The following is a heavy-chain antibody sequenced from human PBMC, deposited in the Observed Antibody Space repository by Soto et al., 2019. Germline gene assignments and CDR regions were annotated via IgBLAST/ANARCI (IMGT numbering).Heavy chain of an antibody. D-gene: IGHD5-12*01. J-gene: IGHJ2*01. Sequence: TSETLSLTCTVSGGSFSRGNYYWGWIRQTPGKGPEWIANIYYNGGTYYNPSLKSRVTISLDTSKNLLSLKLSSVTAADTAVYYCAGLYSGYEIWYFDLWGRGTLVTVSS. CDR1: GGSFSRGNYY. CDR2: IYYNGGT. V-gene: IGHV4-39*01. CDR3: AGLYSGYEIWYFDL.